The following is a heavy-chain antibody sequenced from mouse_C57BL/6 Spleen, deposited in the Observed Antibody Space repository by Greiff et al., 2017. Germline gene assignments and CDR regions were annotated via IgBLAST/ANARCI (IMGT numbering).Heavy chain of an antibody. V-gene: IGHV1-15*01. D-gene: IGHD2-4*01. CDR3: TRMITNYYFDY. CDR1: GYTFTDYE. Sequence: QVQLQQSGAELVRPGASVTLSCKASGYTFTDYEMHWVKQTPVHGLEWIGAIDPETGGTAYNQKFKGKAILTADKSSSTAYMELRSLTSEDSAVYYCTRMITNYYFDYWGQGTTLTVSS. J-gene: IGHJ2*01. CDR2: IDPETGGT.